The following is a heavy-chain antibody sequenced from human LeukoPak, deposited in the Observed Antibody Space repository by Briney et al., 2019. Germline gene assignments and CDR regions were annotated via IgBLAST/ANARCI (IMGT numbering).Heavy chain of an antibody. D-gene: IGHD4-17*01. V-gene: IGHV3-30*02. CDR3: AKEQTTVTTYWFDP. CDR1: GFTFSSYG. J-gene: IGHJ5*02. CDR2: IRYDGSNK. Sequence: GGSLRLSCAASGFTFSSYGMHWVRQAPGKGLEWVAFIRYDGSNKYYADSVKGRFTISRDNSKNTLYLQMNSLRAEDTAVYYCAKEQTTVTTYWFDPWGQGTLVTVSS.